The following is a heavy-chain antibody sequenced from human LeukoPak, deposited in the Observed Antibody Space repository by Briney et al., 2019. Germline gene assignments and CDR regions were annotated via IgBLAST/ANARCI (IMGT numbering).Heavy chain of an antibody. CDR1: GFTFSNAW. CDR3: TTAVYCSSTSCYPFDY. J-gene: IGHJ4*02. Sequence: GGSLRLSCAASGFTFSNAWMSWVRQAPGKGLEWVGRIKSKTDGGTTDYAAPVKGRFTISRDDSKNTLYLQMNSLKTEGTAVYYCTTAVYCSSTSCYPFDYWGQGTLVTVSS. V-gene: IGHV3-15*01. D-gene: IGHD2-2*01. CDR2: IKSKTDGGTT.